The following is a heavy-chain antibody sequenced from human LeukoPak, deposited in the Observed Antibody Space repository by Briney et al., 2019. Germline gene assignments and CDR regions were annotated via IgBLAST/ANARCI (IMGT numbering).Heavy chain of an antibody. J-gene: IGHJ4*02. CDR3: AKQVGLGPNFDY. Sequence: GGSLRLSCAASGFTFSSHAMSWVRQAPGKGLEWVSSISGSGGATYYADSVKGRFTISRDNSKNTLHLQMNSPRAEDTAVYYCAKQVGLGPNFDYWGQGTLVTVSS. V-gene: IGHV3-23*01. CDR2: ISGSGGAT. CDR1: GFTFSSHA. D-gene: IGHD3-16*01.